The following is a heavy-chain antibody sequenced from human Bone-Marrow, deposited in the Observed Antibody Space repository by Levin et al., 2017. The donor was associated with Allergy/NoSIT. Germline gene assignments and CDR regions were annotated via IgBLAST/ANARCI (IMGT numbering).Heavy chain of an antibody. CDR3: ARRGDIGSGWGDFDY. D-gene: IGHD6-19*01. Sequence: PGGSLRLSCAASGFTFSNFWMSWVRQVPGKGLQWVASIKEDDIKYVDSVKGRFTISRDNAKNSVFLQMNSLRADDTATYYCARRGDIGSGWGDFDYWGQGTLVSVSS. J-gene: IGHJ4*02. V-gene: IGHV3-7*01. CDR1: GFTFSNFW. CDR2: IKEDDI.